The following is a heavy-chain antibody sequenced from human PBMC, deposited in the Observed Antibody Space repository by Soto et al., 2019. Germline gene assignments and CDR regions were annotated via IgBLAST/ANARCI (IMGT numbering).Heavy chain of an antibody. CDR2: INAGNGNT. J-gene: IGHJ4*02. D-gene: IGHD6-6*01. CDR3: ARGSSIAAPWYFDY. V-gene: IGHV1-3*01. CDR1: GYTFTSYA. Sequence: QVQLVQSGAEVKKPGASVKVSCKASGYTFTSYAMHWVRQAPGQRLEWMGWINAGNGNTKYSQKFQGRVTITRDTSASSAYMDLSILRSEDTAVYYCARGSSIAAPWYFDYWGQGTLVTVSS.